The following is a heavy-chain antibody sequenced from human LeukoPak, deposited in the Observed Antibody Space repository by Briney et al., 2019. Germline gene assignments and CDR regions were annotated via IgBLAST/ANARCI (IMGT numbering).Heavy chain of an antibody. CDR1: GFTFSDHY. Sequence: GGSLRLSCAASGFTFSDHYMSWIRQAPGKGLEWLSYISSSGTTIYYTDSVKGRFTISRDNAKNSLYLQMNSLRAEDMAVYYCARGIRQYAKSYFDYWGQGTLVTVSS. CDR2: ISSSGTTI. J-gene: IGHJ4*02. CDR3: ARGIRQYAKSYFDY. D-gene: IGHD4-11*01. V-gene: IGHV3-11*01.